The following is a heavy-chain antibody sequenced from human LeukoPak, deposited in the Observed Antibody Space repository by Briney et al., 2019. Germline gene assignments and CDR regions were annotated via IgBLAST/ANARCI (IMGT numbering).Heavy chain of an antibody. J-gene: IGHJ4*02. CDR3: ARHRPSVTTPPDY. V-gene: IGHV4-39*01. D-gene: IGHD4-17*01. CDR2: IYYSGST. Sequence: SETLSLTCTVSGGSISSSSYYWGWIRQPPGKGLEWIGSIYYSGSTYYNPSLKSRVTISVDTSKNQFSLKLSSVTAADTAVYYCARHRPSVTTPPDYWGQGTLVTVSS. CDR1: GGSISSSSYY.